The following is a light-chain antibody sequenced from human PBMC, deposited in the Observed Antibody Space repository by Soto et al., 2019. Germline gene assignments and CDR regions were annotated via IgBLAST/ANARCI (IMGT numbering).Light chain of an antibody. V-gene: IGLV2-14*01. Sequence: QSVLTQPASVSGSPGQSITISCTGTSGDVGGYSYVSWYQHHPGKAPKLLIYEVSNRPSGISNRFSGSKSGNTASLAISGLQAEDEADYYCSSYTSSTTLNYVFGTGTKVTV. CDR3: SSYTSSTTLNYV. J-gene: IGLJ1*01. CDR2: EVS. CDR1: SGDVGGYSY.